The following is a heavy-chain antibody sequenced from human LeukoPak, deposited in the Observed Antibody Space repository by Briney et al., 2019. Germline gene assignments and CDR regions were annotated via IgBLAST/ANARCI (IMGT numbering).Heavy chain of an antibody. V-gene: IGHV4-59*01. J-gene: IGHJ5*02. Sequence: PSETLSLTCTVSGGSTNYYYWMWIRQPPGKGLEWIGYIYYSGGTHYNPSLKSRVTMLVDTSKNQFSLKLSSVTAADTAVYYCARDPLRMFVSGSYYPAWGQGTLVTVSS. D-gene: IGHD3-10*01. CDR3: ARDPLRMFVSGSYYPA. CDR1: GGSTNYYY. CDR2: IYYSGGT.